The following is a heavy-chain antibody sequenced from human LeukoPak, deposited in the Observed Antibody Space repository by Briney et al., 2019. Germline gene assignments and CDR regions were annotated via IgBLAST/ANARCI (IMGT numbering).Heavy chain of an antibody. CDR1: GFTFTSYA. CDR3: AKGWFDP. CDR2: ISGSGGRT. Sequence: GGSLRLSCAASGFTFTSYAMSWVRQAPGKGLEWISGISGSGGRTDYADSVKGRFTISRDNSKNTLYLQMNSLRAEDTAVYYCAKGWFDPWGQGTLVTVSS. V-gene: IGHV3-23*01. J-gene: IGHJ5*02.